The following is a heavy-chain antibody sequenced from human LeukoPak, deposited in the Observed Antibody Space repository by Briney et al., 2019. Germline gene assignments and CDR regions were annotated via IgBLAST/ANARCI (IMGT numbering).Heavy chain of an antibody. CDR1: GFIFSSYS. Sequence: AGGSLRLSCAASGFIFSSYSMNWVRQAPGKGLEWVSSISSSSSYIYYADSVKGRFTISRDNAKNSLYLQMNSLRAEDTAVYYCARDLEYSSSSCFDYWGQGTLVTVSS. CDR2: ISSSSSYI. J-gene: IGHJ4*02. D-gene: IGHD6-6*01. V-gene: IGHV3-21*01. CDR3: ARDLEYSSSSCFDY.